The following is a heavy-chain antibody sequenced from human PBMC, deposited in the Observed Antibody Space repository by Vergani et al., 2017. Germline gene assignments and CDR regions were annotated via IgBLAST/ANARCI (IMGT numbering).Heavy chain of an antibody. J-gene: IGHJ6*03. V-gene: IGHV1-18*04. CDR3: AREGNIVVVPAAIETPQGDYYYYYMDV. Sequence: QVQLVQSGAEVKKPGASVKVSCKASGYTFTGYYMHWVRQAPGQGLEWMGWISAYNGNTNYAPKLQGRVTMTTDTSTSTAYMELRSLRSDDTAVYYCAREGNIVVVPAAIETPQGDYYYYYMDVWGKGTTVTVSS. D-gene: IGHD2-2*02. CDR1: GYTFTGYY. CDR2: ISAYNGNT.